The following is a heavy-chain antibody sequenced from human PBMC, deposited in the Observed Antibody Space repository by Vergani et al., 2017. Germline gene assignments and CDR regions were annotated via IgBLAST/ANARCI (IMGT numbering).Heavy chain of an antibody. CDR1: GGSISSSSYY. D-gene: IGHD5-18*01. CDR3: ARARGRGYSYGYSPLRESFGMDV. V-gene: IGHV4-39*07. Sequence: QLQLQESGPGLVKPSETLSLTCTVSGGSISSSSYYWGWIRQPPGKGMEWIGSIYYSGSTYYNPSLKSRVTISVDTSKNQFSLKLSSVTAADTAVYYCARARGRGYSYGYSPLRESFGMDVWGQGTTVTVSS. CDR2: IYYSGST. J-gene: IGHJ6*02.